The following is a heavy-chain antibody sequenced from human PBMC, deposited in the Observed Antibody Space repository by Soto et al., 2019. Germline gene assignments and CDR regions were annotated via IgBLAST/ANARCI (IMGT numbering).Heavy chain of an antibody. CDR3: ARSVTP. Sequence: ASVKVSCKASGYTFSNSGISWVRQAPGQGLEWLGWINSDNGNTNYAQHLQGRVTLTTDTSTSTAYMDLRSLRSDDTAVYYCARSVTPWGQGTLVPSPQ. V-gene: IGHV1-18*01. CDR1: GYTFSNSG. D-gene: IGHD3-10*01. J-gene: IGHJ5*02. CDR2: INSDNGNT.